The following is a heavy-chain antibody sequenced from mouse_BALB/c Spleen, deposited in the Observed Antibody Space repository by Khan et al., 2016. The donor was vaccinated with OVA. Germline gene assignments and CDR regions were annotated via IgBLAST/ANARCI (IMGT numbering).Heavy chain of an antibody. D-gene: IGHD1-1*01. J-gene: IGHJ3*01. Sequence: EVELVESGGDLVKPGGSLKLSCAASGFTFRNYAMSWVRQTPEKRLEWVATISSGGSYTYYPDSVQGRFTISRDHDKNTLYLQMSSLTSEDTAILYCSRCLFTTVVATPFAYWGQGTLVTVSA. CDR2: ISSGGSYT. V-gene: IGHV5-9-3*01. CDR1: GFTFRNYA. CDR3: SRCLFTTVVATPFAY.